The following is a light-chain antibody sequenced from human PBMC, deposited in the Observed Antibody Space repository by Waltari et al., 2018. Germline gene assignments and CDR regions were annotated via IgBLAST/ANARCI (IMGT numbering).Light chain of an antibody. CDR1: SSDVGNYNL. CDR2: EVS. J-gene: IGLJ2*01. CDR3: CSYAGYTSLL. V-gene: IGLV2-23*02. Sequence: QSALTQPASVSGSPGQSITISCTGTSSDVGNYNLISRYQQYPDTAPKLMIHEVSKRPSGVSSRFSGSKSGNTASLTISGLQAEDEAEYYCCSYAGYTSLLFGGGTKLTVL.